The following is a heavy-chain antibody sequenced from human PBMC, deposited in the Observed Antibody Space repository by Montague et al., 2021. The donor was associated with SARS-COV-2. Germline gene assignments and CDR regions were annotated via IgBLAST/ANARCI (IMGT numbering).Heavy chain of an antibody. V-gene: IGHV3-9*01. D-gene: IGHD3-3*01. CDR1: GFTFGDYA. CDR3: AKDSYYDFWSGYSPGENWFDP. CDR2: ISGNSGSI. Sequence: SLRLSCAASGFTFGDYAMNWVRQAPGKGLEWVSGISGNSGSIGYADSVKGRFTISRDNAKNSLYLQMNSLRAEDTALYYCAKDSYYDFWSGYSPGENWFDPWGQGALVTVSS. J-gene: IGHJ5*02.